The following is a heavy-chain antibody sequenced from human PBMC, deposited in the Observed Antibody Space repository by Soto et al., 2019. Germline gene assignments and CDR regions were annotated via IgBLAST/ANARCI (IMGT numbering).Heavy chain of an antibody. D-gene: IGHD6-19*01. CDR1: GFNFSSYT. CDR2: ISSSSSYI. J-gene: IGHJ6*02. Sequence: PGGSLRLSCAASGFNFSSYTMNWVRQAPGKGLEWVSSISSSSSYIYYADSVKGRFTVSRDNAKNSLYLQMNSLRAEDTAVYYCARDKRQQWLTPHGMDVRGQGTTLTVSS. V-gene: IGHV3-21*01. CDR3: ARDKRQQWLTPHGMDV.